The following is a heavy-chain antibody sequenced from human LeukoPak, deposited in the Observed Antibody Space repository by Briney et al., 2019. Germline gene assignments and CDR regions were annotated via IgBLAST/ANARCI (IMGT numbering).Heavy chain of an antibody. CDR2: IYYSGST. CDR1: GGSISSGGYY. J-gene: IGHJ5*02. CDR3: ARAMGGAGIVVVPANWFDP. V-gene: IGHV4-31*03. D-gene: IGHD2-2*01. Sequence: SQTLSLTCTVSGGSISSGGYYWSWIRQRPGKGLEWIGYIYYSGSTYYNPSLKSRVTISVDTSKNQFSLKLSSVTAADTAVYYCARAMGGAGIVVVPANWFDPWGQGTLVTVSS.